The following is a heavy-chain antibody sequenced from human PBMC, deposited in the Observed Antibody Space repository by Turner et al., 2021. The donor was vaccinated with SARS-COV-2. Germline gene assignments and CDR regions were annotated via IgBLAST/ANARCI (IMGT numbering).Heavy chain of an antibody. CDR1: RGSISRSSYY. CDR2: INYSGRT. D-gene: IGHD4-4*01. V-gene: IGHV4-39*01. CDR3: GTEMTTVTLYYDDGMDV. J-gene: IGHJ6*02. Sequence: QLHLQESGPGLAAPSETLSLADTVSRGSISRSSYYWGRHRQPPGKGREGIGSINYSGRTYYHTSLNRRATISVDTTNNQFTLKLRLVTAEDTALYYCGTEMTTVTLYYDDGMDVWGQGTTVTVSS.